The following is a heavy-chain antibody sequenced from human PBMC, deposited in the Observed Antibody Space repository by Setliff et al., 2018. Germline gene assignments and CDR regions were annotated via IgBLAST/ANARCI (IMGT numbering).Heavy chain of an antibody. V-gene: IGHV4-34*01. CDR2: VSHSGST. J-gene: IGHJ4*02. CDR1: GGSFSNYY. Sequence: SETLSLTCAVYGGSFSNYYWIWIRQPPGKGLEWRGEVSHSGSTNYNPSLKSRVTMSVDTSKNQFSLKLNSVTAADTAVYYFRLAHCSNNCEEALDYWSQGTLVTVSS. CDR3: RLAHCSNNCEEALDY. D-gene: IGHD2-2*01.